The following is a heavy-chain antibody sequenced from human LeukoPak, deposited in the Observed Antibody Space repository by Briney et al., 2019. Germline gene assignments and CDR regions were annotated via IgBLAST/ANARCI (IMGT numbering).Heavy chain of an antibody. D-gene: IGHD6-19*01. CDR1: GVSINSSNFY. V-gene: IGHV4-39*01. CDR3: ARQKYSSGWPPEGAFDI. Sequence: SETLSLTCTVSGVSINSSNFYWRWIRQPPGKGLEWIGSIFYTESSYYHQSRTSRVTISLDTSTNQFSLKLNSVTAADTAVYYCARQKYSSGWPPEGAFDIWGQGTMVTVSS. J-gene: IGHJ3*02. CDR2: IFYTESS.